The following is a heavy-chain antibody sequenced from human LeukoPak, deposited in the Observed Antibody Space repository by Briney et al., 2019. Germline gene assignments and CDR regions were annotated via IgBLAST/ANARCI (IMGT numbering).Heavy chain of an antibody. V-gene: IGHV4-34*01. J-gene: IGHJ4*02. Sequence: SETLSLTCAVYGGSFSGYYWSWIRQPPGKGLEWIGEINHSGSTNYNPSLKSRVTISADTSKNQFSLKLSSVTAADTAVYYCARTPKPWYFDYWGQGTLVTVSS. CDR1: GGSFSGYY. CDR3: ARTPKPWYFDY. CDR2: INHSGST.